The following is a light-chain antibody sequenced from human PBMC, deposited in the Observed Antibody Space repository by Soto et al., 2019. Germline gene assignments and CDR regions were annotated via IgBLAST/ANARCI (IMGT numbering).Light chain of an antibody. CDR3: SSKRDSSTLFV. J-gene: IGLJ1*01. CDR1: SSDVGAYNY. Sequence: QSVLTQPASVSGSPGQSITISCTGTSSDVGAYNYVSWYQHHPGKVPKLLIYEVTNRPSGVSDRFSGSKSGNTASLTISGLQAEDEAAYYCSSKRDSSTLFVFGTGTKSPS. V-gene: IGLV2-14*01. CDR2: EVT.